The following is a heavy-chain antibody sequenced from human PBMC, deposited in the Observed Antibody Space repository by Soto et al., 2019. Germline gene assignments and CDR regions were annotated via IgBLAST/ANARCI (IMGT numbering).Heavy chain of an antibody. V-gene: IGHV4-34*01. D-gene: IGHD6-13*01. CDR1: GGSFSGYY. CDR2: INHSGST. CDR3: ASCNQQLGTDYYYYYYMDV. J-gene: IGHJ6*03. Sequence: SETLSLTCAVYGGSFSGYYWSWIRQPPGKGLEWIGEINHSGSTNYNPSLKSRVTISVDTSKNQFSLKLSSVTAADTAVYYCASCNQQLGTDYYYYYYMDVWGKGTTVTVSS.